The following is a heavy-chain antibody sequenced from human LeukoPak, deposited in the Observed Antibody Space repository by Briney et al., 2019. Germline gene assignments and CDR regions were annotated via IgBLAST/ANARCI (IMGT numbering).Heavy chain of an antibody. J-gene: IGHJ4*02. D-gene: IGHD6-13*01. CDR2: ITWNGDIT. V-gene: IGHV3-20*04. Sequence: GGSLRLSCAASGFTFDDYGMSWVRQAPGKGLECVSGITWNGDITGYGDSVKGRFTMSRDNGKNSLYLQMNSLRAEDTALYYCARASLYVASASGPYFDYWGQGTLVTVSS. CDR3: ARASLYVASASGPYFDY. CDR1: GFTFDDYG.